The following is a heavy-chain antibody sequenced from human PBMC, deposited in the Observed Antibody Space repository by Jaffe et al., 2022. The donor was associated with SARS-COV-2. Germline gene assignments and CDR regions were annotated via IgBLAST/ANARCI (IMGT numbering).Heavy chain of an antibody. CDR3: ARDGSVGMTTTLVY. V-gene: IGHV1-46*01. CDR1: GYTFTSYF. D-gene: IGHD2-21*02. J-gene: IGHJ4*02. Sequence: QVQLVQSGAEVKKPGASVKVSCKASGYTFTSYFMHWVRQAPGQGLEWMGIINPSGGSTSYAQKFQGRVTMTRDTSTNTVYMELSSLRSEDTAIYYCARDGSVGMTTTLVYWGQGTLVTVSS. CDR2: INPSGGST.